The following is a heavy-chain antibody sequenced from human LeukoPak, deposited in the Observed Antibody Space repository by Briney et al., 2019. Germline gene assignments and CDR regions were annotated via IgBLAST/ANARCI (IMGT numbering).Heavy chain of an antibody. CDR2: INTDGSST. Sequence: GGSLRLSCAASGFTFSSYWMHWVRQAPGKGLVWVSRINTDGSSTSYADSVKGRFTISRDNSKNTLYLQMNSLRAEDTAVYYCARDFTLAAEDYWGQGTLVTVSS. CDR3: ARDFTLAAEDY. J-gene: IGHJ4*02. CDR1: GFTFSSYW. V-gene: IGHV3-74*01. D-gene: IGHD6-13*01.